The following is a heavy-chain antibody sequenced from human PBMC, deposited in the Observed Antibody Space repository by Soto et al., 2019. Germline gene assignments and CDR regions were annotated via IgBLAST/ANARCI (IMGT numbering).Heavy chain of an antibody. V-gene: IGHV1-18*01. CDR2: ISTFNGNT. J-gene: IGHJ4*02. D-gene: IGHD2-15*01. Sequence: QVQLVQSGAEVKKPGASVKVSCKASGYTFTTFGISWVRQAPGQGLEWMGWISTFNGNTYYAPKFQGRVTMTTDISTSTAYMELRSLRSDDTAVYYCGREYCRGGRCYSPDYWGQGTLVTVSS. CDR3: GREYCRGGRCYSPDY. CDR1: GYTFTTFG.